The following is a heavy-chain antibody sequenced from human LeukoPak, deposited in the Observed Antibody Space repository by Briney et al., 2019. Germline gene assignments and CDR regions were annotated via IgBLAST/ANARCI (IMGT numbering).Heavy chain of an antibody. D-gene: IGHD3-10*01. CDR1: GDSVSGNRPA. V-gene: IGHV6-1*01. CDR3: ARDLSGIFDP. J-gene: IGHJ5*02. Sequence: SQTLSLTCAISGDSVSGNRPAWNWIRQSPSRGLEWLGRTYYRSKWYSDYAVSVKSRITINPDTFKNQFSLQLNFVTPEDTAVCYCARDLSGIFDPWGQGALVTVST. CDR2: TYYRSKWYS.